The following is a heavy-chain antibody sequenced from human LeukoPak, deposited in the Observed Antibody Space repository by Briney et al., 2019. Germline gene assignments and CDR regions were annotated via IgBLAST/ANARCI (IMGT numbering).Heavy chain of an antibody. D-gene: IGHD2-15*01. J-gene: IGHJ3*02. CDR3: AKDPNGDWVGSFDM. CDR2: ISASGSRT. Sequence: PGGSLRLSCEGSGFTFSNYAMSWVRQAPGKGPEWVSGISASGSRTHYADSVKGRFIISRDSSKNMVFLQMNSLRAEDTALYYCAKDPNGDWVGSFDMWGQGTMVTVSS. V-gene: IGHV3-23*01. CDR1: GFTFSNYA.